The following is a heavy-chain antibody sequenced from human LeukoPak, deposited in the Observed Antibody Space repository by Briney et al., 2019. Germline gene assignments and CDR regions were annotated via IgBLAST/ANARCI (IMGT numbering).Heavy chain of an antibody. D-gene: IGHD2-2*01. V-gene: IGHV3-23*01. CDR2: ISGSGGST. CDR3: AKGRGVVVPALGAFDI. J-gene: IGHJ3*02. Sequence: GGSLRLSCAASGFTFSSYAMSWVRQAPGKGLEWVSAISGSGGSTYYADSVKGRFTISRDNSKNTLYLQMNSLRAEDTAVYYCAKGRGVVVPALGAFDIWGQGTMVTVSS. CDR1: GFTFSSYA.